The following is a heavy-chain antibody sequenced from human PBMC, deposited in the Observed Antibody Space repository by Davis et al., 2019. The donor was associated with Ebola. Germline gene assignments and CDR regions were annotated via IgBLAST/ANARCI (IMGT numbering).Heavy chain of an antibody. CDR2: IYYSGST. Sequence: MPSETLSLTCTVSGGSVSSGSYYWSWIRQPPGKGLEWIGYIYYSGSTNYNPSLKSRVTISVDTSKNQFSLKLSSVTAADTAVYYCARDLAGMDVWGQGTTVTVSS. J-gene: IGHJ6*02. CDR3: ARDLAGMDV. V-gene: IGHV4-61*01. CDR1: GGSVSSGSYY.